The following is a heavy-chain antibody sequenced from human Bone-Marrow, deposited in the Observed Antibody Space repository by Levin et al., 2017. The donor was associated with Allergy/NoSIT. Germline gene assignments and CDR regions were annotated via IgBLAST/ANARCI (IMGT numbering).Heavy chain of an antibody. J-gene: IGHJ4*02. D-gene: IGHD6-19*01. V-gene: IGHV4-31*03. CDR3: ARVAATSVAGTRDFDY. CDR2: IYYSGST. CDR1: GGSISSGGYY. Sequence: PSETLSLTCTVSGGSISSGGYYWSWIRQHPGKGLEWIGYIYYSGSTYYNPSLKSRVTISVDTSKNQFSLKLSSVTAADTAVYYCARVAATSVAGTRDFDYWGQGTLVTVSS.